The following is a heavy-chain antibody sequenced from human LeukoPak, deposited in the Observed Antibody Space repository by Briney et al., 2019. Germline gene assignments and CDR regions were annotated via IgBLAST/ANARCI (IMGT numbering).Heavy chain of an antibody. CDR3: ARDRGSNDPIDY. V-gene: IGHV3-33*08. CDR1: GFTFSSYS. Sequence: GGSLRLSCAASGFTFSSYSMNWVRQAPGKGLEWVAVIWHDGTNKYYADSVKGRFTISRDNSKNALYLQVNSLRAEDTAVYYCARDRGSNDPIDYWGQGTLVTVSS. D-gene: IGHD2-15*01. J-gene: IGHJ4*02. CDR2: IWHDGTNK.